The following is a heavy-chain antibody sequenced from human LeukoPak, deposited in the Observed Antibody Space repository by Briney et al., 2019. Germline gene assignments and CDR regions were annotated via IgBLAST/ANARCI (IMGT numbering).Heavy chain of an antibody. J-gene: IGHJ4*02. Sequence: GGSLRLSCAASGFTFSSYEMNWVRQAPGKGLEWVSYISSGGSTVYYADSVKGRFTISRDNAKNSLYLQMNSLRADDTAVYYCARSGSHGYWGQGTLVTASS. CDR3: ARSGSHGY. CDR1: GFTFSSYE. V-gene: IGHV3-48*03. D-gene: IGHD1-26*01. CDR2: ISSGGSTV.